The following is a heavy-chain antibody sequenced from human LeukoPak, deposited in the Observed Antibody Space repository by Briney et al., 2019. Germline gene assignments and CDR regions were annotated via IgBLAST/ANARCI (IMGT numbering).Heavy chain of an antibody. CDR1: GYTFSNYG. D-gene: IGHD3-10*01. V-gene: IGHV1-18*01. CDR2: IRGDNGNT. CDR3: ARTGANGSGSHN. Sequence: GASVKVSCKASGYTFSNYGISWVRQAPGQGLEWVGWIRGDNGNTNYAQKFQGRVTMTTETSTSTAYMELGSLGSDETAVYYCARTGANGSGSHNWGQGTLVTVSS. J-gene: IGHJ4*02.